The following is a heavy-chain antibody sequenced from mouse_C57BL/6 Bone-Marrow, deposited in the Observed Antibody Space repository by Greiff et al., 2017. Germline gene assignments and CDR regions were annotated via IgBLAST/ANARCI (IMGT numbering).Heavy chain of an antibody. D-gene: IGHD2-1*01. J-gene: IGHJ4*01. CDR2: IYPGDGDT. V-gene: IGHV1-82*01. CDR3: ARKRNLLGYAMDY. Sequence: VQLQESGPELVKPGASVKISCKASGYAFSSSWMNWVKQRPGKGLEWIGRIYPGDGDTNYNGKFKGKATLTADKSSSTAYMQLSSLTSEDSAVYFCARKRNLLGYAMDYWGQGTSVTVSS. CDR1: GYAFSSSW.